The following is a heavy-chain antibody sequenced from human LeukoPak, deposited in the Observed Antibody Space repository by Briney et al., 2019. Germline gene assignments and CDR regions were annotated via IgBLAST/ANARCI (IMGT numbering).Heavy chain of an antibody. CDR1: GYSISSGYY. J-gene: IGHJ4*02. V-gene: IGHV4-38-2*01. CDR3: ARGHPYYYGSGSSRLCSLDY. D-gene: IGHD3-10*01. Sequence: SETLSLTCAVSGYSISSGYYWGWIRQPPGKGLEWIGSIYHSGSTYYNPSLKSRVTISVDTSKNQFSLKLSSVTAADTAVYYCARGHPYYYGSGSSRLCSLDYWGQGTLVTVSS. CDR2: IYHSGST.